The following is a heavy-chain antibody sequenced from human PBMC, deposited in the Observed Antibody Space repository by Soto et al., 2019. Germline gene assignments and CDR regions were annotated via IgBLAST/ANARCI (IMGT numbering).Heavy chain of an antibody. CDR2: IYYIGST. V-gene: IGHV4-59*01. CDR3: ARDQGGYSYGYYYYYGMDV. D-gene: IGHD5-18*01. CDR1: GGSISSYY. J-gene: IGHJ6*02. Sequence: PETLSLTCTVSGGSISSYYWTWIRQPPGKGLEWIGYIYYIGSTNYNPSLKSRVTISVDTSKNQFSLKLSSVTAADTAVYYCARDQGGYSYGYYYYYGMDVWGQGTTVTVSS.